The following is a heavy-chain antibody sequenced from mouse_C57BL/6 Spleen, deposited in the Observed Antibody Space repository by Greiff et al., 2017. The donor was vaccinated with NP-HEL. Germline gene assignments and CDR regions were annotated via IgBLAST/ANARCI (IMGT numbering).Heavy chain of an antibody. Sequence: EVQLQESGGGLVKPGGSLKLSCAASGFTFSDYGMHWVRQAPEKGLEWVAYISSGSSTTYYADTVKGRITLSRDNAKNTLFLQMTSLRAEETAMYYCVREYYGSIFSGFALWGHGSLVTVSA. D-gene: IGHD1-1*01. J-gene: IGHJ3*01. CDR1: GFTFSDYG. CDR3: VREYYGSIFSGFAL. CDR2: ISSGSSTT. V-gene: IGHV5-17*01.